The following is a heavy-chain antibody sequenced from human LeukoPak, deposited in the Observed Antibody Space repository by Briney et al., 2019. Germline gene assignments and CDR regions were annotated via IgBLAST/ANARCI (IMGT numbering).Heavy chain of an antibody. CDR3: ARFAAGGSYYYYMDV. Sequence: GGSLRLSCAASGFTFSSYSMNWVRQAPGKGLEWVSYISSSSSTIYYADSVKGRFTMSRDNAKNSLYLQMNSLRADDTAVYYCARFAAGGSYYYYMDVWGKGTTVTVSS. D-gene: IGHD6-25*01. J-gene: IGHJ6*03. CDR1: GFTFSSYS. V-gene: IGHV3-48*01. CDR2: ISSSSSTI.